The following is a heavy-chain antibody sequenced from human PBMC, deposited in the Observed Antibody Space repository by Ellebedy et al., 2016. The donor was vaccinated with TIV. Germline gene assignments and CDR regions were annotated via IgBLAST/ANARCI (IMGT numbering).Heavy chain of an antibody. CDR1: GYTFTSYY. CDR3: ARDEGGEGSMIVVVHFDY. V-gene: IGHV1-18*04. D-gene: IGHD3-22*01. Sequence: AASVKVSCKASGYTFTSYYMHWVRQAPGQGLEWMGWISAYNGNTNYAQNLKGRVTMTTDTSTNTAYMELRSLISDDTAVYYCARDEGGEGSMIVVVHFDYWGQGTLVTVSS. J-gene: IGHJ4*02. CDR2: ISAYNGNT.